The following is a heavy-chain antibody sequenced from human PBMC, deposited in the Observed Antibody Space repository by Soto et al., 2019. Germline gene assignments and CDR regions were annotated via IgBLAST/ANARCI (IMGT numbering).Heavy chain of an antibody. CDR2: IYHSGST. Sequence: SETLSLTCAVSGVSISSSNWWSWVRQPPGKGLEWIGEIYHSGSTNYNPSLKSRVTISVDKSKNQFSLKLSSVTAADTAVYYCARALLWFGELSRWFDPWGQGTLVTVSS. V-gene: IGHV4-4*02. D-gene: IGHD3-10*01. CDR1: GVSISSSNW. CDR3: ARALLWFGELSRWFDP. J-gene: IGHJ5*02.